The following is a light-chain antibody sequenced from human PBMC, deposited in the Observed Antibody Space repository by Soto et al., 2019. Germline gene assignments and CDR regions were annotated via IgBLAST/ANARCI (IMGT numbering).Light chain of an antibody. CDR2: EVN. V-gene: IGLV2-8*01. J-gene: IGLJ1*01. Sequence: QAVLTQPPSASGASGKSVTISFTWNSNEVGAYDHVSWYQQHPGKAPELIIYEVNQRPSGVPDRFSGSKSGNTASLTVSGLQAEDEADYYCNSYSGSSNFVVFGTGTKVTVL. CDR1: SNEVGAYDH. CDR3: NSYSGSSNFVV.